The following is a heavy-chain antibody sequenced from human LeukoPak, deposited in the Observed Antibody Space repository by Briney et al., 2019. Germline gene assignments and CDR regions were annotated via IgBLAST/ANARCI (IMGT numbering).Heavy chain of an antibody. CDR2: IYYSGST. CDR1: GGSISSYY. J-gene: IGHJ4*02. CDR3: ARYSSGWFDFFDY. D-gene: IGHD6-19*01. V-gene: IGHV4-59*01. Sequence: SETLSLTCTVSGGSISSYYWSWIRQPPGKGLEWIGYIYYSGSTNYNPSLKSRVTISVDTSKNRFSLKLSSVTAADTAVYYCARYSSGWFDFFDYWGQGTLVTVSS.